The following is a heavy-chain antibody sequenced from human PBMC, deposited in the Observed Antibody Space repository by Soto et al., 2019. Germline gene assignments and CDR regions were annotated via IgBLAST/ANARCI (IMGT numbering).Heavy chain of an antibody. CDR2: INPIGVST. D-gene: IGHD3-10*01. J-gene: IGHJ4*02. Sequence: QVQLVQSGAEVKKPGASVKVSCKASGFTFTNYFIHWVRQAPGQGLEWMGIINPIGVSTTSAQKFQGRLTMIKETAATTVYLELSRLRADDTAVYCCARGAHFGEYALKYWGQGTVVTVSS. CDR1: GFTFTNYF. CDR3: ARGAHFGEYALKY. V-gene: IGHV1-46*03.